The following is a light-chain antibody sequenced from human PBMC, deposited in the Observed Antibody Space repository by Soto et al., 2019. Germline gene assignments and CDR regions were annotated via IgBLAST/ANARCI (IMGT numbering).Light chain of an antibody. CDR1: SSDVGGYNY. J-gene: IGLJ2*01. V-gene: IGLV2-14*01. CDR2: DVS. Sequence: QSALTQPASVSGSPGQSITISCTGTSSDVGGYNYVSWYQQHPGKAPKLMIYDVSNRPSGVSNRFSGSKSGNTASLTISGLQAEDEADYYCTSYTTSSHVVFGGGTKLPAL. CDR3: TSYTTSSHVV.